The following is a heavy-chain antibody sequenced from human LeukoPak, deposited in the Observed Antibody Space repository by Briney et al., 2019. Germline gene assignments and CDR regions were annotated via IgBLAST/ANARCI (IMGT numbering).Heavy chain of an antibody. J-gene: IGHJ4*02. D-gene: IGHD3-22*01. Sequence: PGGSLRLSCAASGFTFSSYAMHWVRQAQGKGLEYVSAISSNGGSTYYANSVKGRFTISRDNSKNTLYLQMGSLRAEDMAVYYCARAIAYYYDSSGYYGGDYFDYWGQGTLVTVSS. CDR3: ARAIAYYYDSSGYYGGDYFDY. CDR1: GFTFSSYA. CDR2: ISSNGGST. V-gene: IGHV3-64*01.